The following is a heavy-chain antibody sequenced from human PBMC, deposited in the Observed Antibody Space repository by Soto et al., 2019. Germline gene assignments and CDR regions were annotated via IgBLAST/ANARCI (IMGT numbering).Heavy chain of an antibody. CDR3: ARDHSSSWYGNYYYGMDV. Sequence: GASVKVSCKASGGTFSSYAISWVRQAPGQGLEWMGGIIPIFGTANYAQKFQGRVTITADESTSTAYMELSSLRSEDTAVYYCARDHSSSWYGNYYYGMDVWGQGTTVTVSS. CDR1: GGTFSSYA. V-gene: IGHV1-69*13. CDR2: IIPIFGTA. D-gene: IGHD6-13*01. J-gene: IGHJ6*02.